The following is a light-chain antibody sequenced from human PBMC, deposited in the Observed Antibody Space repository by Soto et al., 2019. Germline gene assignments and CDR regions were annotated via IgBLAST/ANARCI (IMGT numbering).Light chain of an antibody. Sequence: DIQMTQSPSTQSASVGDRVTITCRASQSISSWLAWYQQKPGKAPKLLIYKASSLESGVPSRFSGSGSGTEFTLTISSLQPDDFATYYCQQYNSYRTFGQGTKVDIK. CDR3: QQYNSYRT. CDR2: KAS. CDR1: QSISSW. V-gene: IGKV1-5*03. J-gene: IGKJ1*01.